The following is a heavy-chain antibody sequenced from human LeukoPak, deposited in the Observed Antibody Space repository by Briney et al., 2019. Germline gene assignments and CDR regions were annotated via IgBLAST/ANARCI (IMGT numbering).Heavy chain of an antibody. CDR3: ARGSYYDILSGYYWYFDL. D-gene: IGHD3-9*01. J-gene: IGHJ2*01. Sequence: PSETLSLTCTVSGGSISSGSYYWSWVPQPAGKGLEWIGRIYTSGSTNYNPSLKSRVTISVDTSKNQFSLKLCAVTAADTAVYYCARGSYYDILSGYYWYFDLWGHGTLVTVSS. CDR1: GGSISSGSYY. V-gene: IGHV4-61*02. CDR2: IYTSGST.